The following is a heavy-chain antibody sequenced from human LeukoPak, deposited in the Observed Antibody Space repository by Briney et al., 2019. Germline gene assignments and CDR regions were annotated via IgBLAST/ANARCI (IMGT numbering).Heavy chain of an antibody. D-gene: IGHD3-10*01. CDR3: ARDLGSYGSGNDY. CDR2: IYSGGIT. Sequence: GGSLRLSCAASGFTVSSNYMSWVRQAPGKGLEWVSVIYSGGITYYADSVKGRFTISRDDTKNTLYLQMNSLRAEDTAVYYCARDLGSYGSGNDYWGQGTLVTVSS. V-gene: IGHV3-66*01. CDR1: GFTVSSNY. J-gene: IGHJ4*02.